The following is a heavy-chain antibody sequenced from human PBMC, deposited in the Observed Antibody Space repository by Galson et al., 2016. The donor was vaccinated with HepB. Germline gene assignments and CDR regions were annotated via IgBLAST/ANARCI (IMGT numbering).Heavy chain of an antibody. CDR3: AKKAHILTGPDAFDI. D-gene: IGHD3-9*01. Sequence: SLRLSCAASGFTFSSYGIHWVRQAPGKGLEWVAVISYDGNNKYYADSVKGRFTISRDNSKNTLYLQMSSLSAEDTAVYYCAKKAHILTGPDAFDIWGQGTMVTVSS. CDR1: GFTFSSYG. CDR2: ISYDGNNK. V-gene: IGHV3-30*18. J-gene: IGHJ3*02.